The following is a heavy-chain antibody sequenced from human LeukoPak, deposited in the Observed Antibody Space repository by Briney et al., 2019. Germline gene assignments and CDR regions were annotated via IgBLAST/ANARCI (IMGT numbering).Heavy chain of an antibody. V-gene: IGHV4-39*01. Sequence: SETLSLTCTVSGGSISSSSYYWGWIRQPPGKGLEWIGGIYYSGSTYYNPSLKSRVTISVDTSKNQFSLKLSSVTAADTAVYYCARRTSSSWYYYWGQGTLVTVSS. CDR3: ARRTSSSWYYY. CDR2: IYYSGST. J-gene: IGHJ4*02. CDR1: GGSISSSSYY. D-gene: IGHD6-13*01.